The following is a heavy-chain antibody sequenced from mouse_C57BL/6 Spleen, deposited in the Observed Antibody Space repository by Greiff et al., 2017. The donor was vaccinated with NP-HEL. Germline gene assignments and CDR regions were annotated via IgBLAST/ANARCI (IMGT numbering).Heavy chain of an antibody. D-gene: IGHD1-1*01. J-gene: IGHJ1*03. CDR3: ARSGYYGSSSYWYFDV. CDR1: GFNIKDYY. V-gene: IGHV14-2*01. Sequence: DVHLVESGAELVKPGASVKLSCTASGFNIKDYYMHWVKQRTEQGLEWIGRIDPEDGETKYAPKFQGKATITADTSSHTAYLQLSSLTSEDTSVYYCARSGYYGSSSYWYFDVWGTGTTVTVSS. CDR2: IDPEDGET.